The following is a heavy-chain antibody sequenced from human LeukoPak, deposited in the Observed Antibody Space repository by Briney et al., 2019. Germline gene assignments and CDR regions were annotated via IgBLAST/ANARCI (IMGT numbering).Heavy chain of an antibody. V-gene: IGHV3-53*01. CDR3: ASRARSGYYYGMDV. Sequence: GGSLRLSCAASGFTVSNNYMSWARQAPGKGLEWVSIFYSGGSTYYADSVKGRFTISRDNPKNMLYLQMNSLRAEDTAVYYCASRARSGYYYGMDVWGQGTTVTVSS. J-gene: IGHJ6*02. CDR2: FYSGGST. CDR1: GFTVSNNY. D-gene: IGHD3-10*01.